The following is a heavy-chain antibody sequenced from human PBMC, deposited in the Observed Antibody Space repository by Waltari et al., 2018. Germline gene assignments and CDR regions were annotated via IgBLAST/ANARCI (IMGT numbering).Heavy chain of an antibody. CDR1: GYTLTELS. J-gene: IGHJ3*02. CDR3: ASPTSIRIAVAAHDAFDI. D-gene: IGHD6-19*01. V-gene: IGHV1-24*01. Sequence: QVQLVQSGAEVKKPGASVKVSCKVSGYTLTELSMHWGRQAPGKGLEWMGGVDPEDGETIYAQKFQDRVTMTEDTSTDTAYMELSSLRSEDTAVYYCASPTSIRIAVAAHDAFDIWGQGTMVTVSS. CDR2: VDPEDGET.